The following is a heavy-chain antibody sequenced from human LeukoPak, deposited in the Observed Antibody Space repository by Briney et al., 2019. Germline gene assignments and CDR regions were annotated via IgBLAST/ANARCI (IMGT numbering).Heavy chain of an antibody. V-gene: IGHV3-7*01. D-gene: IGHD2-8*01. J-gene: IGHJ3*01. CDR2: LNQDGSIQ. Sequence: GGSLRLSCVASGFTFSHYWMTWYRQAPGKGLEWVANLNQDGSIQAYGDSVRGRFTISRDNAKNSVYIQMNRLRVEDTAMYFCARDHNVADVWGRGTKVTVSS. CDR3: ARDHNVADV. CDR1: GFTFSHYW.